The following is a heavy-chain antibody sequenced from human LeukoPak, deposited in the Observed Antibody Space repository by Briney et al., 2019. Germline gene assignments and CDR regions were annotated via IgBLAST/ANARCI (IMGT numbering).Heavy chain of an antibody. D-gene: IGHD3-22*01. CDR2: IIPIFGTA. CDR3: ASSDYYDSLCY. CDR1: GGTFSSYA. Sequence: ASVKVSCKASGGTFSSYAISWVRQAPGQGLEWMGGIIPIFGTANYAQKFQGRVTITTDESTSTAYMELSSLRSEDTAVYYCASSDYYDSLCYWGQGTLVTVSS. V-gene: IGHV1-69*05. J-gene: IGHJ4*02.